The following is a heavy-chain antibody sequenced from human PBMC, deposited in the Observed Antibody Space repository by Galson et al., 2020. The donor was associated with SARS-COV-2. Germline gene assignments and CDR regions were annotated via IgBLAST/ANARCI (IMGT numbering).Heavy chain of an antibody. CDR2: ISYDGSNK. D-gene: IGHD6-19*01. CDR3: AKVAENEYGSGWYLGDYFDC. Sequence: GGSLRLSCAASGFTFSSYGMHWVRQAPGKGLEWVSVISYDGSNKYYADSVKGRFTISRDNSKNTLYLQMNSLGAEDTAVYYCAKVAENEYGSGWYLGDYFDCGAEGALVTVSS. V-gene: IGHV3-30*18. J-gene: IGHJ4*02. CDR1: GFTFSSYG.